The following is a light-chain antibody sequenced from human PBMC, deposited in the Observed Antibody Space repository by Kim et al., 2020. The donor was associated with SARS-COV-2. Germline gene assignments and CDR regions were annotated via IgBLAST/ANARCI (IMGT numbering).Light chain of an antibody. CDR1: QGIRND. V-gene: IGKV1-6*01. CDR3: LQDYGYPRS. J-gene: IGKJ2*03. CDR2: AAS. Sequence: SASVGDRVTITCRASQGIRNDLGWYQQKPGKAPKVLIYAASRLQSGVPSSFSGSGSGTDFTLTISSLQPEDFATYYCLQDYGYPRSFGQGTKLEI.